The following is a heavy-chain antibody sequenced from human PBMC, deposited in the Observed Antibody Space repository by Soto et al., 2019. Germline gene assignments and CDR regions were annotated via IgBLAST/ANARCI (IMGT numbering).Heavy chain of an antibody. Sequence: XSVKVSCKASGYTFTSYVSSWVRQAPGQGLEWMGWISAYNGNTNYAQKLQGRVTMTTDTSTSTAYMELRSLRSDDTAVYYCARDQCYYDSSGYYGALDIGGQATMVPASS. J-gene: IGHJ3*02. CDR2: ISAYNGNT. CDR1: GYTFTSYV. CDR3: ARDQCYYDSSGYYGALDI. D-gene: IGHD3-22*01. V-gene: IGHV1-18*04.